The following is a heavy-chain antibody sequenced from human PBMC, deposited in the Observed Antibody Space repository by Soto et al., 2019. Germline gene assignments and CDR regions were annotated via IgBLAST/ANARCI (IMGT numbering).Heavy chain of an antibody. J-gene: IGHJ6*02. CDR2: ISSSNSYI. V-gene: IGHV3-11*06. CDR1: GFTFSDYY. CDR3: AREGYCSSTTCHYGMYV. Sequence: QVQLVESGGGLVKPGGSLRLSCAASGFTFSDYYMSWISQAPGKGLEWVSFISSSNSYIQYADSVKGRFTISRDNAKNSLFLQMNSLRAEDTAVYYCAREGYCSSTTCHYGMYVWGQGTTVTVSS. D-gene: IGHD2-2*01.